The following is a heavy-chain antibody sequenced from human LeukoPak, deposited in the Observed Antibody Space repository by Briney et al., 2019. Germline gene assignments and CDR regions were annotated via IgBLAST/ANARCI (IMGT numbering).Heavy chain of an antibody. J-gene: IGHJ5*02. CDR2: IYYSGST. V-gene: IGHV4-39*01. CDR3: ASKGGLYAFFDT. D-gene: IGHD2-8*01. CDR1: GGSISSSSYS. Sequence: SETLSLTCTVSGGSISSSSYSWGWLSQPPGKGLEWIVSIYYSGSTYYNPSLKSRVTISVDTSKNQFSLKLTSVTAADTAVYYCASKGGLYAFFDTWGQGTLVTVSS.